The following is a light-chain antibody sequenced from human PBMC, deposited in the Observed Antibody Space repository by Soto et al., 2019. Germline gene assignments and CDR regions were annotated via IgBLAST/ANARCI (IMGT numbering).Light chain of an antibody. Sequence: EIVLTHSPGTLSLSPREKTTISCRASQSVTNFLAWYQQKPGQSPSLLIYNASHRATGIPARFSGSGSGTDFTLTISSLEPEDFAVYYCHQRYRWPETFGQGTKV. V-gene: IGKV3-11*01. J-gene: IGKJ1*01. CDR2: NAS. CDR3: HQRYRWPET. CDR1: QSVTNF.